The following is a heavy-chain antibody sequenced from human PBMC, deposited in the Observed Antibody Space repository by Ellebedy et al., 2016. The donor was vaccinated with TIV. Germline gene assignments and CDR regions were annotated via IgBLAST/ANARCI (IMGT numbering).Heavy chain of an antibody. CDR1: GFTFSSYA. Sequence: GGSLRLSCSASGFTFSSYAMHWVRQAPGKGLEYVSAISSNGGSTYYADSVKGRFTISRDNSKNTLYLQMNSLRAEDTAVYYCARVEYSSGLYYFDYWGQGTLVTVSS. CDR2: ISSNGGST. D-gene: IGHD6-19*01. CDR3: ARVEYSSGLYYFDY. J-gene: IGHJ4*02. V-gene: IGHV3-64*04.